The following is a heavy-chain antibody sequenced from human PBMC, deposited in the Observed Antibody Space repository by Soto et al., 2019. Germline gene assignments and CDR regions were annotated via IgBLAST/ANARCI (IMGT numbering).Heavy chain of an antibody. CDR1: GGTFSSYA. Sequence: ASVKVSCKASGGTFSSYAISWVRQAPGQGLEWMGGIISIFGTANYAQKFQGRVTITADESTSTAYMELSSLRSEDTAVYYCASEIATQIYYYYGMDVWGQGTTVTVSS. V-gene: IGHV1-69*13. CDR3: ASEIATQIYYYYGMDV. D-gene: IGHD6-13*01. J-gene: IGHJ6*02. CDR2: IISIFGTA.